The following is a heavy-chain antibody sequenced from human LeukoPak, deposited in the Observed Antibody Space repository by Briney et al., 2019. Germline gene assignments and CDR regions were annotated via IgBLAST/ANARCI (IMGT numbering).Heavy chain of an antibody. V-gene: IGHV3-21*01. Sequence: PGGSLRLSCAASGFTFSSYSMNWVRQAPGKVLEWVSSISSSSSYIYYADSVKGRFTISRDNAKNSLYLQMNSLRAEDTAVYYCARDKKQWLVKGGAHWFDPWGQGTLVTVSS. CDR1: GFTFSSYS. CDR3: ARDKKQWLVKGGAHWFDP. D-gene: IGHD6-19*01. J-gene: IGHJ5*02. CDR2: ISSSSSYI.